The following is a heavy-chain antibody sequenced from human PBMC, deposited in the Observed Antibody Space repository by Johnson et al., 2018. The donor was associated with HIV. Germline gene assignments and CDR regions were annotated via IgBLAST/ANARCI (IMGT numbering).Heavy chain of an antibody. CDR1: GFTFSNAW. V-gene: IGHV3-15*01. CDR3: TTERGYAYDI. CDR2: VKSKTDGGTT. J-gene: IGHJ3*02. Sequence: VQLVESGGGLVKPGGSLRVSCAASGFTFSNAWMSWVRHAPGKGLEWVGRVKSKTDGGTTDYAAPVKGRFTISRDDSKNTLYLQMNSLKTEDKGVYYGTTERGYAYDIWGQGTMVTVSS.